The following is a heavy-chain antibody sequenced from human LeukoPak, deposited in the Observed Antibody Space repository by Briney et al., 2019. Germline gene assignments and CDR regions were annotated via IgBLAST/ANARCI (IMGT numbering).Heavy chain of an antibody. J-gene: IGHJ6*03. CDR2: ITSSGTYS. CDR3: ARGPYSGGYGTYYYYYMDV. V-gene: IGHV3-21*01. CDR1: EFTFSNYN. D-gene: IGHD5-12*01. Sequence: GGSLRLSCTDSEFTFSNYNMNWVRQAPGKAMEWISSITSSGTYSFYADSVKGRFTISRDNAKNSLYLQMDSLGPEDTAVYYCARGPYSGGYGTYYYYYMDVWGKGTTVTISS.